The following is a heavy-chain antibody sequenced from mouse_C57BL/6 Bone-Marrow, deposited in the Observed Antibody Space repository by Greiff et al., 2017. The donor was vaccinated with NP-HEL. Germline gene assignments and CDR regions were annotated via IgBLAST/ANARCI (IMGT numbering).Heavy chain of an antibody. V-gene: IGHV1-81*01. J-gene: IGHJ1*03. CDR2: IYPRSGNT. Sequence: VKLQESGAELARPGASVKLSCKASGYTFTSYGISWVKQRTGQGLEWIGEIYPRSGNTYYNEKFKGKATLTADKSSSTAYMELRSLTSEDSAVYFCARRSNYWYFDVWGTGTTVTVSS. CDR3: ARRSNYWYFDV. CDR1: GYTFTSYG. D-gene: IGHD2-5*01.